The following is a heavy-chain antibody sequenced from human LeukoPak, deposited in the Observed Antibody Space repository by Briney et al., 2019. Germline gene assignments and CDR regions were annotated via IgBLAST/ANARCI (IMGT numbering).Heavy chain of an antibody. J-gene: IGHJ5*01. V-gene: IGHV3-30*02. CDR1: GFIFRNHG. CDR2: IWYDGNDK. Sequence: GGSLRLSCTASGFIFRNHGMHWVRQAPGKGLEWVTFIWYDGNDKYYADSVKGRFTISRDNSMNTLYLQMSSLKAEDTAVYYCAKGISTGWSTDSWGQGTLVTVSS. CDR3: AKGISTGWSTDS. D-gene: IGHD6-19*01.